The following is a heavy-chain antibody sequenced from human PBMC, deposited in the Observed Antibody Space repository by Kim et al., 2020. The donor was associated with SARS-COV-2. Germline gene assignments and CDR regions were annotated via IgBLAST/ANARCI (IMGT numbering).Heavy chain of an antibody. V-gene: IGHV3-30*04. Sequence: GGSLRLSCAASGFTFSSYAMHWVRQAPGKGLEWVAVISYDGSNKYYADSVKGRFTISRDNSKNTLYLQMNSLRAEDTAVYYCARGSAAELLWFGELLLHDVFDIWRQRTRVTVSS. CDR1: GFTFSSYA. D-gene: IGHD3-10*01. CDR3: ARGSAAELLWFGELLLHDVFDI. J-gene: IGHJ3*02. CDR2: ISYDGSNK.